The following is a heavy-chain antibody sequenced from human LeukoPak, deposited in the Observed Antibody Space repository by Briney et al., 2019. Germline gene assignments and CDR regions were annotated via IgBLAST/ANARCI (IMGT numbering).Heavy chain of an antibody. CDR3: AKASRVVAATSPADY. D-gene: IGHD2-15*01. Sequence: RTGGSLRLSCAASGFTFDDYAMHWVRQAPGKGLEWVSGISWNSGSIGYADSVKGRFTISRDNAKNSLYLQMNSLRAEDTALYYCAKASRVVAATSPADYWGQGTLVIVSS. CDR2: ISWNSGSI. CDR1: GFTFDDYA. J-gene: IGHJ4*02. V-gene: IGHV3-9*01.